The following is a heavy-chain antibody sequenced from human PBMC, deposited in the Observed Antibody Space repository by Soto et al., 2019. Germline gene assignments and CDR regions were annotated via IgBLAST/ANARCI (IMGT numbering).Heavy chain of an antibody. J-gene: IGHJ6*02. CDR3: ARTDYNYYYYYGMDV. CDR2: IYHSGST. D-gene: IGHD4-4*01. Sequence: SETLSLTCTASGYSISSGYYWGWIRQPPGKGLEWIGSIYHSGSTYYNPSLKSRVTISVDTSKNQFSLKLSSVTAADTAVYYCARTDYNYYYYYGMDVWGQGTTVTVSS. CDR1: GYSISSGYY. V-gene: IGHV4-38-2*02.